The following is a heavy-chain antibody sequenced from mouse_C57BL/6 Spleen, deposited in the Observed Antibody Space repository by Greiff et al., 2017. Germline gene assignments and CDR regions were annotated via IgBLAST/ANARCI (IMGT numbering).Heavy chain of an antibody. CDR2: IYPGDGDT. Sequence: VQLQQSGPELVKPGASVKFSCTASGFAFSRSWMHWVKQRPGQGLEWIGRIYPGDGDTNYNGKFKGKATLTADKSSSTAYMQLSSLTAEDSAVYFCARSYDYEGAKYAMDYWGQGTSVTVSS. CDR1: GFAFSRSW. D-gene: IGHD2-4*01. V-gene: IGHV1-82*01. CDR3: ARSYDYEGAKYAMDY. J-gene: IGHJ4*01.